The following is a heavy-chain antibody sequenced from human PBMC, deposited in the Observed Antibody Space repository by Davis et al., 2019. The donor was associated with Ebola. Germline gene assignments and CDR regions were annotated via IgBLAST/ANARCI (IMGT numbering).Heavy chain of an antibody. D-gene: IGHD4-23*01. CDR3: AQQLGDYGGNALRY. V-gene: IGHV3-13*01. J-gene: IGHJ4*02. Sequence: GESLKISCAASGFTLSSYGMHWVRQATGKGLEWVSAIGTAGDTYYPGSVKGRFTISRENAKNSLYLQMNSLRAGDTAVYYCAQQLGDYGGNALRYWGQGTLVTVSS. CDR1: GFTLSSYG. CDR2: IGTAGDT.